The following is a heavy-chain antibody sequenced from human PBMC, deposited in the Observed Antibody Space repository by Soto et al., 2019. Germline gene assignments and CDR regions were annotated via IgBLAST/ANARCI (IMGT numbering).Heavy chain of an antibody. CDR2: ISSSSSYI. Sequence: EVQLVESGGGLVKPGGSLRLSCAASGFTFSSYSMNWVRQAPGKGLEWVSSISSSSSYIYYADSVKGRFTISRDNAKNSLYLQMNSLRAEDTAVDYCARGSVHDATRAFDIWGQGTMVTVSS. CDR3: ARGSVHDATRAFDI. CDR1: GFTFSSYS. D-gene: IGHD1-1*01. V-gene: IGHV3-21*01. J-gene: IGHJ3*02.